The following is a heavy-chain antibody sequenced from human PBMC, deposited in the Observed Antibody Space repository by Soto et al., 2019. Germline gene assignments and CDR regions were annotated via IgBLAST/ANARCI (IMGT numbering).Heavy chain of an antibody. CDR1: GFTFSNYW. Sequence: EVQLVESGGGLVQPGGSLRLSCGASGFTFSNYWMHWVRQAPGEGLVWVSRINGDGSFTRFADSVKGRFTISRDNAKNTLYLQMNRLRADDTAVYYCARVGGGSGNFDYWGQGTLVTVSS. J-gene: IGHJ4*02. V-gene: IGHV3-74*01. CDR3: ARVGGGSGNFDY. CDR2: INGDGSFT. D-gene: IGHD3-10*01.